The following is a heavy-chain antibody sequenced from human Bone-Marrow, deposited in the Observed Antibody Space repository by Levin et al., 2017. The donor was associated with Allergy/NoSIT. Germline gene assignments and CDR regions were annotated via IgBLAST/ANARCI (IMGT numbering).Heavy chain of an antibody. J-gene: IGHJ6*02. D-gene: IGHD4-17*01. CDR3: ARAFRDYGESNYYYGLDV. Sequence: GESLKISCAASGFIFRNYGMHWVRQAPGKGLEWVAVIWFDGSNEYYGDAVEGRFTISRDNSKNTLYLQMDSLRAEDTAVYNCARAFRDYGESNYYYGLDVWGQGTTVTVSS. CDR2: IWFDGSNE. V-gene: IGHV3-33*01. CDR1: GFIFRNYG.